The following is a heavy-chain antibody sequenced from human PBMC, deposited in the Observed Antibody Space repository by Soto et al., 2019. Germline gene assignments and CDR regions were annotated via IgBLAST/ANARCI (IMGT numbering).Heavy chain of an antibody. CDR1: GVSFSGYY. V-gene: IGHV4-34*01. CDR3: ARVSYYGSGSYYTLYSYYYYGMDV. CDR2: INHSGST. Sequence: PAETLSLTCAVYGVSFSGYYWSWIRQPPGKGLEWIGEINHSGSTNYNPSLKSRVTISVDTSKNQFSLKLSSVTAADTAVYYCARVSYYGSGSYYTLYSYYYYGMDVWGQGTTVTVSS. D-gene: IGHD3-10*01. J-gene: IGHJ6*02.